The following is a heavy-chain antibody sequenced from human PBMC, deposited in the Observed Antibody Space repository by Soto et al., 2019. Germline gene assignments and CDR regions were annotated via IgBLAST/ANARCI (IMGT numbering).Heavy chain of an antibody. CDR2: INPNGGDT. V-gene: IGHV1-46*01. Sequence: ASVKVSCKASGYTFTYYHVHWVRQAPGQGLEWMGIINPNGGDTTYAQKFQGRVTMTRDTSTSTVYMEMSSLRSEDTALYYCARVTYSYGLLFYLDYWGQGNLVTVSS. J-gene: IGHJ4*02. CDR3: ARVTYSYGLLFYLDY. CDR1: GYTFTYYH. D-gene: IGHD5-18*01.